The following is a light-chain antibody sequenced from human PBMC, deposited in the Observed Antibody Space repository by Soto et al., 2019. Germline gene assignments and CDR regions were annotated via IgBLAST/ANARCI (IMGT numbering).Light chain of an antibody. J-gene: IGKJ5*01. V-gene: IGKV3-11*01. Sequence: IVMTQSPATLSVSPWYVATLSFSASQSVDSNLAWYQQKPGQAPRLLIYGASSRATGIPDRFSGSGSWTDFTLTISSLEPEDFAVYYCQQRSNWPPINFGQGTRLEIK. CDR3: QQRSNWPPIN. CDR2: GAS. CDR1: QSVDSN.